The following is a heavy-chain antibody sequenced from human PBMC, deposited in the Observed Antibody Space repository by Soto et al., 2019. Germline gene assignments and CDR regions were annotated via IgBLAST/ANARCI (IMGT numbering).Heavy chain of an antibody. J-gene: IGHJ6*02. CDR2: VYHTGTT. D-gene: IGHD3-22*01. V-gene: IGHV4-31*02. Sequence: SETLSLTCVVSGGPVSGDDLYWSWIRHLPGKGLEWIANVYHTGTTYYNPSLKSRVSMSVDTSQNQFSLILASVTAADTAVYYCARALVTDYNSRDYHYYLAMDVWGQGTSVT. CDR1: GGPVSGDDLY. CDR3: ARALVTDYNSRDYHYYLAMDV.